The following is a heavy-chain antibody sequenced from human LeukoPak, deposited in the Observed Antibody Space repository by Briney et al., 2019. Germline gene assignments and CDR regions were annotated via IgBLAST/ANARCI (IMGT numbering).Heavy chain of an antibody. CDR2: IYHSGST. CDR3: ARDWGDGTGTTDWFDP. CDR1: GYSISSGYY. J-gene: IGHJ5*02. Sequence: SETLSLTCTVSGYSISSGYYWGWIRQPPGKGLEWIGSIYHSGSTYYNPSLKSRVTISVDTSKNQFSLKLSSVTAADTAVYYCARDWGDGTGTTDWFDPGGQGTLVTVSS. V-gene: IGHV4-38-2*02. D-gene: IGHD1-7*01.